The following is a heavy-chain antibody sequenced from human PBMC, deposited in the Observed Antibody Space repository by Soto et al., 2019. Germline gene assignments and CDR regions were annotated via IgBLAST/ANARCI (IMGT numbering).Heavy chain of an antibody. V-gene: IGHV6-1*01. CDR3: VRLVGNSWLDH. CDR2: TYYRSQWHY. CDR1: VDSVSSISAV. Sequence: SQTLSLTCAISVDSVSSISAVWIWIRQSPSRGLERLGRTYYRSQWHYEYAVFVQSRISIDPDTSKNQFSLQLNSVTPEDTAVYYCVRLVGNSWLDHWGQGTLVTVSS. D-gene: IGHD3-9*01. J-gene: IGHJ4*02.